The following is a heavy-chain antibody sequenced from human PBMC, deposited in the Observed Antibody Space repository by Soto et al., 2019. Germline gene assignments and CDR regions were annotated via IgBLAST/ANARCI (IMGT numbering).Heavy chain of an antibody. D-gene: IGHD3-10*01. CDR2: ISGSGGNS. CDR1: GVTFSSYA. CDR3: ARDRTYYYGSGSYYNPSFDI. Sequence: PGGSLRLSCTASGVTFSSYAMTWVRQAPRKGLEWVSGISGSGGNSYYADSVKGRFTISRDNAKNSLYLQMNSLRDEDTAVYYCARDRTYYYGSGSYYNPSFDIWGQGTMVTVSS. V-gene: IGHV3-23*01. J-gene: IGHJ3*02.